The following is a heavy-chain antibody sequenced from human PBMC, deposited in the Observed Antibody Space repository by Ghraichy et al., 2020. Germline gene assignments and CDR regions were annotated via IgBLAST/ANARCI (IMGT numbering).Heavy chain of an antibody. CDR1: EYTFTNYD. CDR2: MNPDSGNT. V-gene: IGHV1-8*01. D-gene: IGHD3-22*01. CDR3: ARQNYYDSSTYYEGEGYYDYYYGMYV. Sequence: ASVKVSCKASEYTFTNYDINWVRQATRQVLEWMGWMNPDSGNTGYAQKFQGRVTMTRNTSISTAYLELRSLRSEDTAVYYCARQNYYDSSTYYEGEGYYDYYYGMYVWGQGTTVTVSS. J-gene: IGHJ6*02.